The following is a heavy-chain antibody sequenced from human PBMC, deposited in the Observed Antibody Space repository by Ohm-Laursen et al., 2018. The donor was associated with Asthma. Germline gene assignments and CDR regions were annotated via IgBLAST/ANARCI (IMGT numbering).Heavy chain of an antibody. CDR3: AKAPGDDFYFDY. D-gene: IGHD5-12*01. Sequence: SLRLSCAASGFTFSSYAMSWVRQAPGKGLEWVSAISGSGGSTYYADSVKGRFTISRDNSKNTLYLQMNSLRAEDTAVYYCAKAPGDDFYFDYWGQGTLATVSS. CDR1: GFTFSSYA. J-gene: IGHJ4*02. V-gene: IGHV3-23*01. CDR2: ISGSGGST.